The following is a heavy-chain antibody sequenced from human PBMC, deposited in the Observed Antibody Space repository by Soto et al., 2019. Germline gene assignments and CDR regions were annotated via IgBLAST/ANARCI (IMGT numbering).Heavy chain of an antibody. Sequence: WGSLGVGCASSGFSFSSTWMSWVRQAPGVGLEWVGRIKGETDGATTDYAAPVKGRFTISRDNTKDMLYLQMNSLKTEDTAVYYRASESWPPFGSYFDFWGQGTMVTVSS. V-gene: IGHV3-15*01. CDR1: GFSFSSTW. D-gene: IGHD3-3*01. CDR3: ASESWPPFGSYFDF. CDR2: IKGETDGATT. J-gene: IGHJ4*02.